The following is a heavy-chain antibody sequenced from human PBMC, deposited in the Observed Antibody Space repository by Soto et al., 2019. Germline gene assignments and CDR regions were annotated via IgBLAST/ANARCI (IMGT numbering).Heavy chain of an antibody. Sequence: ASVKVSCKAPGGTFSSYAISWVRQAPGQGLEWMGGIIPIFGTANYAQKFQGRVTITADKSTSTAYMELSSLRSEDTAVYYCATGGNVTMIGYWGQGTLVTVSS. D-gene: IGHD3-22*01. V-gene: IGHV1-69*06. CDR3: ATGGNVTMIGY. J-gene: IGHJ4*02. CDR1: GGTFSSYA. CDR2: IIPIFGTA.